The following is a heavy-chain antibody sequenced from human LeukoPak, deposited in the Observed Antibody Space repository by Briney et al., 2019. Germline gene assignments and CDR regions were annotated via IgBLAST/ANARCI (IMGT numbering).Heavy chain of an antibody. CDR1: GFTFDDYG. CDR2: INWNGGST. J-gene: IGHJ3*02. D-gene: IGHD6-13*01. Sequence: AGGSLRLSCAASGFTFDDYGMSWVRQAPGKGLEWVSGINWNGGSTGYADSVKGRFTISRDNAKNSLYLQMNSLRAEDTAVYYCAGSWSPYDAFDIWGQGTMVSVSS. V-gene: IGHV3-20*04. CDR3: AGSWSPYDAFDI.